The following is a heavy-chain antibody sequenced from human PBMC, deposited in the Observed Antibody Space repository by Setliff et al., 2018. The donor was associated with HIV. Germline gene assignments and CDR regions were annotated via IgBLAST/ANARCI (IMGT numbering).Heavy chain of an antibody. CDR2: ISTSGTT. D-gene: IGHD3-16*01. CDR3: ARVSTDYVWGSFLSSGPYYFDF. V-gene: IGHV4-61*09. CDR1: GDSITGGTYY. Sequence: SETLSLTCTVSGDSITGGTYYRSWIRQPAGMRLEWIGHISTSGTTNYNPSLKSRVTISADTSKSQFSLKLTSVTAADTAAYFCARVSTDYVWGSFLSSGPYYFDFWGQGALVTVSS. J-gene: IGHJ4*02.